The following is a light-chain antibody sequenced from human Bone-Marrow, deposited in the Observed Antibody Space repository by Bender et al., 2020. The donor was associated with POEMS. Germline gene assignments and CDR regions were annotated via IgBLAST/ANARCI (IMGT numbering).Light chain of an antibody. J-gene: IGLJ1*01. CDR1: SSNIGKYY. CDR3: AAWDARLNAYV. V-gene: IGLV1-47*01. CDR2: YND. Sequence: QSLLTQPPSASGTPGQRVTISCSGSSSNIGKYYVYWYQVLPGTAPKLLIYYNDQRPSGVPDRFSGSKSGTSASLAISGLRSEDEADYYCAAWDARLNAYVFATGNQVTVL.